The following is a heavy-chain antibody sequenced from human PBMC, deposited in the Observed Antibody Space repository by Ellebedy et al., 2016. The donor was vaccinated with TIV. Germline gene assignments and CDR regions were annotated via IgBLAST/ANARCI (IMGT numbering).Heavy chain of an antibody. V-gene: IGHV1-46*04. Sequence: AASVKVSCKASGYTFTSYYMHWVRQAPGQGLEWMGIINPSGGSTSYAQRLQGRVTMTRDTSTSTVYMELSSLRSEDTAVYYCARDVRHSYYFDYWGQGTLVTVSS. J-gene: IGHJ4*02. CDR1: GYTFTSYY. D-gene: IGHD1-26*01. CDR3: ARDVRHSYYFDY. CDR2: INPSGGST.